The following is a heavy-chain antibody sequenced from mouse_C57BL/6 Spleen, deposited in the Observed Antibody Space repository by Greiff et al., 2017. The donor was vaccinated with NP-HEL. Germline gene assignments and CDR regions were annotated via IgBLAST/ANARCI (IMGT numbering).Heavy chain of an antibody. Sequence: VQLQQSGPELVKPGASVKISCKASGYSFTGYFMHWVKQSSEKSLEWIGEINPSTGGTSYNQKFKGKATLTVDKSSSTAYMQLKSLTSEDSAVYYCGRGINTVVAPEYWGQGTPLT. CDR1: GYSFTGYF. CDR3: GRGINTVVAPEY. D-gene: IGHD1-1*01. J-gene: IGHJ2*01. CDR2: INPSTGGT. V-gene: IGHV1-43*01.